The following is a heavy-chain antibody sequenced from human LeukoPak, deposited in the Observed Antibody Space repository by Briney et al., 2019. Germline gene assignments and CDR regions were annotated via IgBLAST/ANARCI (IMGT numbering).Heavy chain of an antibody. V-gene: IGHV3-64D*09. J-gene: IGHJ4*02. CDR2: INDNGYNT. CDR3: VKDLSESFSFDQ. D-gene: IGHD1-26*01. Sequence: QPGGSLRLSCSASGFTFSNFVMHWVRQAPGKGLEYVAIINDNGYNTDYAGSVKGRFTVARDNSKNTLYLQMSSLRPEDTAVYYCVKDLSESFSFDQWGQGTLVTVSS. CDR1: GFTFSNFV.